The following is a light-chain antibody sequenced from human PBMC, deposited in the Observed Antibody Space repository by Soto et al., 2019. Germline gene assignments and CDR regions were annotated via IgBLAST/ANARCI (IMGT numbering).Light chain of an antibody. Sequence: EIVLTQAPATLSVSLGERATLSCTASQSISSGLAWYQQKPGKAPRLLIYDASSLETGVPARFSGSGSGTDFTLTIASLQSEDVAAYYCLQDQAYPRTFGPGTKVDIK. CDR2: DAS. V-gene: IGKV3-15*01. J-gene: IGKJ1*01. CDR1: QSISSG. CDR3: LQDQAYPRT.